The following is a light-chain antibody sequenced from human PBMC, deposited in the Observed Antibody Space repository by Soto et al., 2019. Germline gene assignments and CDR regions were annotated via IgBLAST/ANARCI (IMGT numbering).Light chain of an antibody. CDR3: HQYGVSPWT. CDR1: QSITRSL. J-gene: IGKJ1*01. V-gene: IGKV3-20*01. Sequence: EIVLTQSPGTLSLSPGERATLSCRASQSITRSLLAWYQQKRGQAPRLIIYGAASRATGIPERVSGRASGTDFTLTISRLEPEDFALYYCHQYGVSPWTFGRGTKVEIK. CDR2: GAA.